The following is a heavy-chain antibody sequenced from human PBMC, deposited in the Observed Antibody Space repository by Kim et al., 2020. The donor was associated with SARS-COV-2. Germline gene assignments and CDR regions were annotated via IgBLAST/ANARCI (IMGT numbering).Heavy chain of an antibody. J-gene: IGHJ4*02. V-gene: IGHV3-23*01. CDR3: AHSYYYGSGLDY. Sequence: YYADSVKGRFTISRDNSKNTLYLQMNSLRAEDTAVYYCAHSYYYGSGLDYWGQGTLVTVSS. D-gene: IGHD3-10*01.